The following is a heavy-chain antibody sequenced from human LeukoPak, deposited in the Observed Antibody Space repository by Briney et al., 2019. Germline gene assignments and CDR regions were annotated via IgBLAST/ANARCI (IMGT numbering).Heavy chain of an antibody. D-gene: IGHD3-22*01. CDR2: INTNTGNP. J-gene: IGHJ3*02. Sequence: ASVKVSCKASGYTFTSYAMNWVRQAPGQGLEWMGWINTNTGNPTYAQGFTGRFVFSLDTSVSTAYLQISSLKAEDTAVYYCARARKRSYDSSGYYYDDAFDIWGQGTMVTVSS. CDR1: GYTFTSYA. CDR3: ARARKRSYDSSGYYYDDAFDI. V-gene: IGHV7-4-1*02.